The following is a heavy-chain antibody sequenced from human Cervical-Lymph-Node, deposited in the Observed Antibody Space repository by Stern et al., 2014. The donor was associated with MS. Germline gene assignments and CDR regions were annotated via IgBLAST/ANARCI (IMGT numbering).Heavy chain of an antibody. CDR2: ITSHSKCI. CDR1: GFIFSRYS. CDR3: AKQHAGLRGDWFDP. V-gene: IGHV3-21*01. J-gene: IGHJ5*02. Sequence: EEHLVESGGGLVTPGGSLRLSCAASGFIFSRYSMSWIRQAPGKGLEWVSSITSHSKCIHYAESLKGRITITRENAENSLYLQMNGLRVEDTAVYYCAKQHAGLRGDWFDPWGQGTLVTVSP. D-gene: IGHD4-17*01.